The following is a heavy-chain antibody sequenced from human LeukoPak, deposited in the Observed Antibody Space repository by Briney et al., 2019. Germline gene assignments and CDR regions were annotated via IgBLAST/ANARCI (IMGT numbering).Heavy chain of an antibody. D-gene: IGHD5-12*01. CDR2: ISAYDGST. Sequence: ASVKVSCKASGYTFSSFGINWVRQAPGQGLEWMGWISAYDGSTKYTQKFQGRVTMATDTSTTTAYMELRSLRSDDTAVYYCARADRYSGYDSDYWGQGTLVTVSS. V-gene: IGHV1-18*01. CDR1: GYTFSSFG. CDR3: ARADRYSGYDSDY. J-gene: IGHJ4*02.